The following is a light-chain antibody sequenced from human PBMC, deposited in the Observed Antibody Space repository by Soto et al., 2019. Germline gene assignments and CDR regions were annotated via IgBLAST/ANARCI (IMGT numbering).Light chain of an antibody. V-gene: IGKV3-20*01. CDR3: QQYGSSPLT. Sequence: EIVWTQSPGTRSLSPGERATLSCRASQSVSSSYLAWYQQKPGQAPRLLIYGASSRATGIPDRFSGSGSGTDFYLTISRLEPEDFAVYYCQQYGSSPLTFGGGTKVEI. CDR2: GAS. CDR1: QSVSSSY. J-gene: IGKJ4*01.